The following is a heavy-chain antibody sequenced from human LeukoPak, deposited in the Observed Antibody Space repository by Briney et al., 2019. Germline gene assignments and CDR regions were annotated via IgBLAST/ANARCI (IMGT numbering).Heavy chain of an antibody. Sequence: ASVKVSCKASGFTFTSYYMHWVRQAPGQGLEWMGIINPSGGSTSYAQKLQGRVTMTRDTSTSTVYMELSSLRSEDTAVYYCARVSSDCSSTSCYVYDAFDIWGQGTMVTVSS. CDR3: ARVSSDCSSTSCYVYDAFDI. V-gene: IGHV1-46*01. D-gene: IGHD2-2*01. CDR2: INPSGGST. J-gene: IGHJ3*02. CDR1: GFTFTSYY.